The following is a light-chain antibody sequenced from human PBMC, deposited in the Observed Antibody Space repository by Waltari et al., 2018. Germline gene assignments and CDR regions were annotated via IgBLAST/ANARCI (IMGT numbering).Light chain of an antibody. CDR2: DKN. CDR3: GAWDSSLSAVI. Sequence: QSVLTQPPSVSAAPGQKVTISCSGSSSDIGENYVSWFQQLPGTAPKLLIYDKNKRPSGIPDRCSGSKSGTSATLGITGLQTGDEADYYCGAWDSSLSAVIFGGGTKLTVL. J-gene: IGLJ2*01. V-gene: IGLV1-51*01. CDR1: SSDIGENY.